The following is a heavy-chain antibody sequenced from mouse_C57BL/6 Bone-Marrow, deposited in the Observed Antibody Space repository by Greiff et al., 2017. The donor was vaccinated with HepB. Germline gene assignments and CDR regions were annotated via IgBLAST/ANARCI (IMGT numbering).Heavy chain of an antibody. V-gene: IGHV1-80*01. CDR2: IYPGDGDT. CDR3: ARSGAVVATVDY. D-gene: IGHD1-1*01. CDR1: GYAFSSYW. Sequence: QVQLQQSGAELVKPGASVKISCKASGYAFSSYWMNWVKQRPGKGLEWIGQIYPGDGDTNYNGKFKGKATLTADKSSSTAYMQLSSLTSEDSAVYFCARSGAVVATVDYWGQGTTLTVSS. J-gene: IGHJ2*01.